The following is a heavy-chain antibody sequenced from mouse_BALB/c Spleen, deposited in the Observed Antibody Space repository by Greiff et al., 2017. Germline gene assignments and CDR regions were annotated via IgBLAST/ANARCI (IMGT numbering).Heavy chain of an antibody. V-gene: IGHV1-9*01. CDR1: GYTFSSYW. J-gene: IGHJ3*01. CDR3: ARWGGAYYRYFAY. CDR2: ILPGSGST. D-gene: IGHD2-14*01. Sequence: VKLMESGAELMKPGASVKISCKATGYTFSSYWIEWVKQRPGHGLEWIGEILPGSGSTNYNEKFKGKATFTADTSSNTAYMQLSSLTSEDSAVYYCARWGGAYYRYFAYWGQGTLVTVSA.